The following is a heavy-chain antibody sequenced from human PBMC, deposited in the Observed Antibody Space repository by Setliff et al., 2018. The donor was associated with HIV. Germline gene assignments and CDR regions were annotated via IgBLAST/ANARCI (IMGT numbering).Heavy chain of an antibody. J-gene: IGHJ3*02. CDR3: ARARATWDVWGGYREHYSFDI. Sequence: SETLSLTCTVSGVSTSSTSYYWGWIRQPPGKGLEWIGYIYYSGNTYYSPSLKSRVNISVDTSKNLFSLQLTSVTAADTAVYYCARARATWDVWGGYREHYSFDIWGRGTMVTVSS. D-gene: IGHD3-16*02. CDR2: IYYSGNT. CDR1: GVSTSSTSYY. V-gene: IGHV4-39*07.